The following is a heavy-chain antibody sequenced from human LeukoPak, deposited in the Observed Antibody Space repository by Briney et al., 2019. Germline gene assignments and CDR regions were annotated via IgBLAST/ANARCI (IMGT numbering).Heavy chain of an antibody. V-gene: IGHV1-69*01. Sequence: SVKVSCKASGGTFSSYAISWVRQAPGQGLEWMGGIIPIFGTANYAQKFQGRVTITADESTSTAYMELSSLRSEDTAVYCCAREGVQLWLRSFHDAFDIWGQGTMVTVSS. D-gene: IGHD5-18*01. CDR1: GGTFSSYA. J-gene: IGHJ3*02. CDR2: IIPIFGTA. CDR3: AREGVQLWLRSFHDAFDI.